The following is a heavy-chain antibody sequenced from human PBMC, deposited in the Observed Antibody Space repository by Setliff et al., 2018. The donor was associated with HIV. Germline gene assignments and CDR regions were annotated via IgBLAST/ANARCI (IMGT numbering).Heavy chain of an antibody. J-gene: IGHJ5*01. V-gene: IGHV5-51*01. CDR2: IYPGDSHT. CDR3: ARQPTDTSGYNNWFDS. CDR1: GYYLTTFW. Sequence: GESLKISCKGSGYYLTTFWIAWVRQMPGKGLEWMGFIYPGDSHTTYSPSFQGQVTISVDTSVSTAYLQWNSLKASDTAMYYCARQPTDTSGYNNWFDSWGQGTLVTVSS. D-gene: IGHD3-3*01.